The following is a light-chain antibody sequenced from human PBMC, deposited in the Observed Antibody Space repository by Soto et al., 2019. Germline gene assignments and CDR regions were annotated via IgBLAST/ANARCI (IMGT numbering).Light chain of an antibody. V-gene: IGKV3-15*01. CDR2: GAS. J-gene: IGKJ2*01. CDR1: QSVRRN. Sequence: EIVLTQSPGTLSVSPGERANVSCRASQSVRRNLAWYQQKPGQAPRLLIYGASNRAAGVPARFSGSGSGTEFTLTISSLQSDDFAVYFCQHYNEWPPYTFGQGTKLQIK. CDR3: QHYNEWPPYT.